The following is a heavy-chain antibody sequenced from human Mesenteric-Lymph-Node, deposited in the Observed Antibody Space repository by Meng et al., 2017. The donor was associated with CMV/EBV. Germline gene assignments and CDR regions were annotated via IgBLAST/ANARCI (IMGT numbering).Heavy chain of an antibody. CDR2: INPNGGST. D-gene: IGHD6-13*01. Sequence: ASVKVSCKASGYTFTSYHMHWVRQAPGQGLEWIGRINPNGGSTRYAPKFQGRLTVTRDTSASTVYMELSSLRSEDTAVYYCARVSEGSWPTEETYYYYGMDVWGQGTTVTVSS. V-gene: IGHV1-46*01. CDR1: GYTFTSYH. CDR3: ARVSEGSWPTEETYYYYGMDV. J-gene: IGHJ6*02.